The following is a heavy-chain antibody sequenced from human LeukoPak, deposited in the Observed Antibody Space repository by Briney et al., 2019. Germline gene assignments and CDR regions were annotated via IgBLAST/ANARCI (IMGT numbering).Heavy chain of an antibody. D-gene: IGHD3-22*01. V-gene: IGHV1-2*02. CDR2: INPNNGAT. Sequence: ASVKVSCKSSGYTFTGYYIHWVRQAPGQGLEWMGWINPNNGATTYAQKFRDSVSMTRDTSVSTAYMELRWLRSVDSAVYFCARGSGLPDSNGFHYFDYWGQGTLIAVSS. J-gene: IGHJ4*02. CDR1: GYTFTGYY. CDR3: ARGSGLPDSNGFHYFDY.